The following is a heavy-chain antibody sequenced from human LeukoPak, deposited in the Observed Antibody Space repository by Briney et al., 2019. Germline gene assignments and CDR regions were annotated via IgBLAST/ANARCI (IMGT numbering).Heavy chain of an antibody. J-gene: IGHJ3*02. CDR1: GYNFTNYW. CDR2: IYPGDSDT. V-gene: IGHV5-51*01. CDR3: ARHPVGYCSGGRCYPGAFDI. D-gene: IGHD2-15*01. Sequence: HGESLKISCKGSGYNFTNYWIGWVRQMPGKGLEWVGIIYPGDSDTRYSPSFQGQVTISADKSISTAYLQWSSLKASDTAMYYCARHPVGYCSGGRCYPGAFDIWGQGTMVTVSS.